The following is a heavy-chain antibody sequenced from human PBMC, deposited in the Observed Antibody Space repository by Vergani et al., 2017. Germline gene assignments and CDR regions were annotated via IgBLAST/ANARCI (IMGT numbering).Heavy chain of an antibody. D-gene: IGHD3-22*01. Sequence: QVQLVQSGAEVKKPGASVKVSCTASGYTFTSYGISWVRQAPGQGLEWMGIINPSGGSTSYAQKFQGRVTMTRDTSTSTVYMELSSLRSEDTAVYYCARDGSTYYYDSSGYYSTFPFDYWGQGTLVTVSS. J-gene: IGHJ4*02. CDR1: GYTFTSYG. CDR3: ARDGSTYYYDSSGYYSTFPFDY. CDR2: INPSGGST. V-gene: IGHV1-46*01.